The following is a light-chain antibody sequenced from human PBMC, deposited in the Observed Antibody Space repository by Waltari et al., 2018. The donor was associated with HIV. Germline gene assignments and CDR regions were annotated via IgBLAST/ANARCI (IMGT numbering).Light chain of an antibody. CDR1: SSDVGGYNY. Sequence: QSALTQPPSASGSPGQSVTISCTGTSSDVGGYNYVSWYQQHPGKAPKLMISEVSKRPSGVPDRFSGSKSGNTASLTVSGLQAEDEADYYCSSYAGSNTDVVFGGGTKLTVL. V-gene: IGLV2-8*01. CDR2: EVS. J-gene: IGLJ2*01. CDR3: SSYAGSNTDVV.